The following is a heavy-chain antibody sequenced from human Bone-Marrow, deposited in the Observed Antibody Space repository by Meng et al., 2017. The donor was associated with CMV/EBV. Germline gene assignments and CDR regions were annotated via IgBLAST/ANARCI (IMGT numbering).Heavy chain of an antibody. J-gene: IGHJ4*02. CDR1: GYTFTSYG. CDR3: ARVGSYSGSYTYFDY. D-gene: IGHD1-26*01. CDR2: ISAYNGNT. V-gene: IGHV1-18*01. Sequence: ASVKVSCKASGYTFTSYGISWVRQAPGQGLEWMGWISAYNGNTNYAQKLQGRVTRTTDTSTSTAYMELRSLRSDDTAVYYCARVGSYSGSYTYFDYWGQGPLVTVSS.